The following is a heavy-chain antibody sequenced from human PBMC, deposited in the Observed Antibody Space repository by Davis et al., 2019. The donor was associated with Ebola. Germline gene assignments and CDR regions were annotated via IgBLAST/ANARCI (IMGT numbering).Heavy chain of an antibody. J-gene: IGHJ3*02. V-gene: IGHV3-30*03. D-gene: IGHD2-15*01. CDR3: ARVYCSGGSCYRGAFDI. Sequence: GESLKISCAASGFTFNSNGMHWVRQAPGKGLEWLSVISYDGSYKFYADSVKGRFTISRHNSKNTLYLQMNSLRAEDTAVYYCARVYCSGGSCYRGAFDIWGQGTMVTVSS. CDR1: GFTFNSNG. CDR2: ISYDGSYK.